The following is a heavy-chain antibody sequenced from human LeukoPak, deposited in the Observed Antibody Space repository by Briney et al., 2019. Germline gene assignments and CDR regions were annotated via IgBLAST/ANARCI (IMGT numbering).Heavy chain of an antibody. V-gene: IGHV3-30*02. D-gene: IGHD2-2*01. CDR1: GFAFSSYG. Sequence: SMRLSSAAAGFAFSSYGIHWVRQAPGGGRGWVAFIRSDESKTFYGGSGEGRFTITSDNSTTTVHLQMNSLRTDDAAAYFYSKSVIPSSYQGTYYMDVWGKGTTVTVSS. CDR2: IRSDESKT. CDR3: SKSVIPSSYQGTYYMDV. J-gene: IGHJ6*03.